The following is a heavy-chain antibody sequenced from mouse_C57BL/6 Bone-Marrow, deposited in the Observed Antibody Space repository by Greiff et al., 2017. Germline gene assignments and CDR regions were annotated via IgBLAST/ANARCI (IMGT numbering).Heavy chain of an antibody. CDR2: ISDGGSYT. D-gene: IGHD4-1*01. Sequence: EVKLVESGGGLVKPGGSLKLSCAASGFTFSSYAMSWVRQTPEKRLEWVATISDGGSYTYYPDNVKGRFTISRDNAKNKLYLQMSHLKSEDTAMYYCAKLTGTGYFDYWGQGTTLTVSS. J-gene: IGHJ2*01. CDR1: GFTFSSYA. V-gene: IGHV5-4*03. CDR3: AKLTGTGYFDY.